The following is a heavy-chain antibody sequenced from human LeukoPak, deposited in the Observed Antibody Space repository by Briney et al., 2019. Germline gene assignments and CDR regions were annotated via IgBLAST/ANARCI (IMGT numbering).Heavy chain of an antibody. CDR3: AKARGTTGWLPYFDY. Sequence: PGGSLRLSCAASGFNFANHAMSWVRQAPGKGLEWVSSVNDGGDNTYYADYLRGRFTVSRDNSRNTLWLQMNSLRAEDTAIYYCAKARGTTGWLPYFDYWGQGALVTVSS. CDR2: VNDGGDNT. D-gene: IGHD6-19*01. V-gene: IGHV3-23*01. J-gene: IGHJ4*02. CDR1: GFNFANHA.